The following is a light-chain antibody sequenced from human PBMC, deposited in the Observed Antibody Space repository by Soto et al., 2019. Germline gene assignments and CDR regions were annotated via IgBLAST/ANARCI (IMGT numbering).Light chain of an antibody. J-gene: IGKJ5*01. Sequence: ELVLTQPAGTLSLSPGERVTLSCRASQSVGSNLAWYQQKPGQAPRLLIYDASNRATGIPARFSGSGSGTDFTLTISSLEPEDFAVYYCQQCNNWPPEITFGQGTRREIK. CDR1: QSVGSN. CDR3: QQCNNWPPEIT. V-gene: IGKV3-11*01. CDR2: DAS.